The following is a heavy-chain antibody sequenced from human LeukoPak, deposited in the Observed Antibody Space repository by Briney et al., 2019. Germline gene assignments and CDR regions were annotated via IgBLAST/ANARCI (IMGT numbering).Heavy chain of an antibody. D-gene: IGHD2-15*01. CDR3: ARDPGYCSGGSCYSRHAVDI. V-gene: IGHV1-2*04. Sequence: GASVTVSFKASGYTFTGYYMHWVRQAPGQGLEWMGWINPNSGGTNYSQKVQGWVTMTRDTSISTAYMELRRLRSDNTAVYYCARDPGYCSGGSCYSRHAVDIWGQGTMVTASS. CDR2: INPNSGGT. J-gene: IGHJ3*02. CDR1: GYTFTGYY.